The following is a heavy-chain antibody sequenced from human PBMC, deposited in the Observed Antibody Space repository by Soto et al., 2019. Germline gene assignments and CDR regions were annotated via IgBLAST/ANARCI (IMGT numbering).Heavy chain of an antibody. D-gene: IGHD3-16*01. Sequence: QLQLQESGPGLVKPSETLSLTCTVSGGSISSSSYYWGWIRQPPGKGLEWIGSIYYSGSTYYNPSLKSRVTISVDTSKNQFSLKLSSVTAADTAVHYCARHGFGRLHLGESLGVDYWGQGTLVTVSS. J-gene: IGHJ4*02. CDR3: ARHGFGRLHLGESLGVDY. CDR1: GGSISSSSYY. CDR2: IYYSGST. V-gene: IGHV4-39*01.